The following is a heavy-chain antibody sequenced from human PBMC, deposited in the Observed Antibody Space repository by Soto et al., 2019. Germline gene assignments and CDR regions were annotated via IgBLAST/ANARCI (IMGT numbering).Heavy chain of an antibody. Sequence: EVQLVESGGGLVQPGGSLRLSCAASGFTVSSHYMSWVRQAPGKGLEWVSVIYSGGSTYYADSVKGRFTISRDNSKNTLYLQMNSLRAEDTAVYYCARDQRKYYYGSGSYQDYWGQGTLVTVSS. CDR1: GFTVSSHY. D-gene: IGHD3-10*01. CDR2: IYSGGST. CDR3: ARDQRKYYYGSGSYQDY. V-gene: IGHV3-66*01. J-gene: IGHJ4*02.